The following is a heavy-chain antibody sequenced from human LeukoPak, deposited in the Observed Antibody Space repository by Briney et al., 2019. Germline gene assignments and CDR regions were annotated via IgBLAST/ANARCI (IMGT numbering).Heavy chain of an antibody. D-gene: IGHD3-22*01. J-gene: IGHJ5*02. Sequence: ASVKVSCKVSGYTLTELSMHWVRQAPGKGFGWMGGFDPEDGETIYAQKFQGRVTMTEDTSTDTAYMELSSLRSEDTAVYYCATAILDYYDSSGYKRWFDPWGQGTLVTVSS. CDR1: GYTLTELS. CDR3: ATAILDYYDSSGYKRWFDP. CDR2: FDPEDGET. V-gene: IGHV1-24*01.